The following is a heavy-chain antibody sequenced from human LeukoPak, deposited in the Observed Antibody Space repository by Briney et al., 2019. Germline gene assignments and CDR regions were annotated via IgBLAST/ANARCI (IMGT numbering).Heavy chain of an antibody. CDR1: GYTFTSYG. V-gene: IGHV1-18*01. CDR2: ISAYNGNT. Sequence: ASVTVSFKASGYTFTSYGISWVRQAPGQGLEWMGWISAYNGNTNYAQKLQGRVTMTTDTSTSTAYMELRSLTSDDTAVYYCARDQIASPNWELDYWGQGTLVTVSS. J-gene: IGHJ4*02. D-gene: IGHD1-1*01. CDR3: ARDQIASPNWELDY.